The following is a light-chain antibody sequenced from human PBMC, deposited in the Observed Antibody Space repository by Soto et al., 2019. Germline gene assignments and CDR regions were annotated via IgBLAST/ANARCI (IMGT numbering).Light chain of an antibody. Sequence: EIVMTQSPVTLSVSPGERATLSCRASQSVRSNLAWYQQKPGQAPRLLIYDASTRTTGIPARFCGSGSWAEFTLTISSLQSEDFAVYYCHHYNNWPRGTFGQGTKVEIK. CDR2: DAS. J-gene: IGKJ1*01. CDR3: HHYNNWPRGT. CDR1: QSVRSN. V-gene: IGKV3-15*01.